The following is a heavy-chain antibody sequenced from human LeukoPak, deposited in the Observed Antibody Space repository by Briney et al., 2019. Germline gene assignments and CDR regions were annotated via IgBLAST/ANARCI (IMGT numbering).Heavy chain of an antibody. V-gene: IGHV4-34*01. Sequence: SETLSLTCAVYGGSFSGYYWSWIRQPPGKGLEWIGEINHSGSTNYNPSLKSRVTISVDTSKNQFSLKLSSVTAADTAIYYCARGADYDVLTGRSYYFDYWGQGTLVTVSS. J-gene: IGHJ4*02. CDR1: GGSFSGYY. CDR2: INHSGST. D-gene: IGHD3-9*01. CDR3: ARGADYDVLTGRSYYFDY.